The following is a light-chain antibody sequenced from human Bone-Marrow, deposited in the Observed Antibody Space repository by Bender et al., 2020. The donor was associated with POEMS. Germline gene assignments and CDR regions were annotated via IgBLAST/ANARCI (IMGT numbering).Light chain of an antibody. J-gene: IGLJ1*01. CDR3: SSYTSSNTLYV. CDR2: DVS. CDR1: SNDVGGYNY. V-gene: IGLV2-14*03. Sequence: QSALTQPASVSGSPGQSITISCTGTSNDVGGYNYVSWYQQHPGKAPKVIIYDVSNRPSGVSNRFSGSKSGNTASLTISGLQAEDEADYYCSSYTSSNTLYVFGTGTKVTVL.